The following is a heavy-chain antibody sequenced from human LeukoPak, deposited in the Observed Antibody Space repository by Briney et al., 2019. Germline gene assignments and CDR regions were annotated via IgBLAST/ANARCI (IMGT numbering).Heavy chain of an antibody. J-gene: IGHJ4*02. CDR2: ISWNSGSI. Sequence: PGRSLRLSCAASGFTFDDYAMHWVRQAPGKGLEWVSGISWNSGSIGYADSVKGRFTISRDNAKNSLYLQMNSLRAEDTALYYCAKGLGYSGYDFDYWGQGTLVTVSS. CDR3: AKGLGYSGYDFDY. CDR1: GFTFDDYA. V-gene: IGHV3-9*01. D-gene: IGHD5-12*01.